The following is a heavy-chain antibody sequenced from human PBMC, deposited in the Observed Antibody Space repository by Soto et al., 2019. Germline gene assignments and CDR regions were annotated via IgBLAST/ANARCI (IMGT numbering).Heavy chain of an antibody. J-gene: IGHJ6*03. CDR1: GGSIHNYY. V-gene: IGHV4-59*01. CDR2: LSDSGYT. Sequence: QVQLQESGPGLVKPSETLSLTCTVSGGSIHNYYWTWIRQPPGKGLEWIGHLSDSGYTDYNPSLKSRVTISLDTSKNRFSLRLNSVTTADTAVYSCARGNYCYYYMDVWGRGTTVTVSS. CDR3: ARGNYCYYYMDV.